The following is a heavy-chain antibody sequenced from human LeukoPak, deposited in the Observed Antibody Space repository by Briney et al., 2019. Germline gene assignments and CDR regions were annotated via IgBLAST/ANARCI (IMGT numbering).Heavy chain of an antibody. D-gene: IGHD1-26*01. CDR3: ARAQGAGDFYFDY. J-gene: IGHJ4*02. CDR2: ISGYNGNT. V-gene: IGHV1-18*01. CDR1: GGTFSSYA. Sequence: GASVKVSCKASGGTFSSYAISWVRQAPGQGLEWVGWISGYNGNTNYAQKPQGRVTMTTDTSTSTAYMELRSLRSDDTAVYYCARAQGAGDFYFDYWGQGTLVTVSS.